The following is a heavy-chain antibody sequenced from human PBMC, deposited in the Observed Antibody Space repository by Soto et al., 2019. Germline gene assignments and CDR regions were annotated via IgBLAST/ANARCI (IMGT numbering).Heavy chain of an antibody. CDR3: AKDPQAARHYHSGMDV. CDR2: TYYRSKWYN. CDR1: GESVSSNSAA. Sequence: SQTLSLTSAMSGESVSSNSAAWNGSRESPSRGLEWLRRTYYRSKWYNDYAVPVKSRITIKPATSKNHFSLQTNSATPEDTAVYYCAKDPQAARHYHSGMDVWGQGTTVTVSS. J-gene: IGHJ6*02. D-gene: IGHD6-6*01. V-gene: IGHV6-1*01.